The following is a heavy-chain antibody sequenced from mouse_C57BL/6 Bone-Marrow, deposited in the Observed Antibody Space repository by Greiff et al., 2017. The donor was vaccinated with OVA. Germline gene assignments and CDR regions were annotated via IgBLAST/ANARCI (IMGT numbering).Heavy chain of an antibody. V-gene: IGHV5-6*02. CDR1: GFTFSSYG. D-gene: IGHD4-1*01. CDR2: ISSGGSYT. Sequence: EVMLVESGGDLVKPGGSLKLSCAASGFTFSSYGMSWVRQTPDKRLEWVATISSGGSYTYYPDSVKGRFTISRDNAKNTLYLQMSSLKSEDTAMYYCARRLGRGFAYWGQGTLVTVSA. CDR3: ARRLGRGFAY. J-gene: IGHJ3*01.